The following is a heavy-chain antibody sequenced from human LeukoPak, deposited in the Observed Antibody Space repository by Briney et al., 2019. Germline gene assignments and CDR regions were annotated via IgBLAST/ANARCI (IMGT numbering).Heavy chain of an antibody. CDR1: GFTYSSYG. V-gene: IGHV3-48*02. Sequence: GGSLRLSCVASGFTYSSYGMSWARQAPGKGLEWVSYVSSSGTTTYYADSVKGRFTISRDNGKNLVSLQMNSLRDEDTAVYYCARADRDGNKRFLDWGQGTLVTVSS. J-gene: IGHJ4*02. CDR3: ARADRDGNKRFLD. D-gene: IGHD5-24*01. CDR2: VSSSGTTT.